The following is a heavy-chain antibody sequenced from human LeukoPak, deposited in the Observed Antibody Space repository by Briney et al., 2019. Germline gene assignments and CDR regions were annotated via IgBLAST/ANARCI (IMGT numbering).Heavy chain of an antibody. D-gene: IGHD5-18*01. Sequence: GGSLGLSCAASGFTFSSYAMHWVRQAPGRGLEWVAVISYDGSNKYYADSVKDRFTISRDNSKNTLYLQMNSLRAEDTAVYYCARDTSDTAMVFDYWGQGTLVTVSA. CDR3: ARDTSDTAMVFDY. J-gene: IGHJ4*02. CDR2: ISYDGSNK. CDR1: GFTFSSYA. V-gene: IGHV3-30*04.